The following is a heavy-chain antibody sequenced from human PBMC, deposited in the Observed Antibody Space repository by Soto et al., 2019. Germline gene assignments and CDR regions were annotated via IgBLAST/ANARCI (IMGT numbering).Heavy chain of an antibody. Sequence: GGSLRLSCAASGFTCSRYDMHWVRQVTGKGLEWVSAIGAAGDTYYPGSVKGRFTISRENAKNSLYLQMNSLRAGDTAVYYCARVGLSDCSGGSCYAYDYWGQGTLVTVSS. V-gene: IGHV3-13*01. CDR3: ARVGLSDCSGGSCYAYDY. J-gene: IGHJ4*02. CDR2: IGAAGDT. CDR1: GFTCSRYD. D-gene: IGHD2-15*01.